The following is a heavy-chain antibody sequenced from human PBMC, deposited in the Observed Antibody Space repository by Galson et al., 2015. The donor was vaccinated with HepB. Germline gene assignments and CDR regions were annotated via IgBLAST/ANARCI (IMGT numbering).Heavy chain of an antibody. V-gene: IGHV3-15*07. Sequence: SLRLSCAASGFTFSNAWMNWVRQAPGKGLEWVGRIKSKTDGGTTDYAAPVKGRFTISRDDSKNTLYLQMNSLKTEDTAVYYCTTDFWSGYYRDPGVYYMDVWGKGTTVTVSS. CDR3: TTDFWSGYYRDPGVYYMDV. J-gene: IGHJ6*03. CDR2: IKSKTDGGTT. CDR1: GFTFSNAW. D-gene: IGHD3-3*01.